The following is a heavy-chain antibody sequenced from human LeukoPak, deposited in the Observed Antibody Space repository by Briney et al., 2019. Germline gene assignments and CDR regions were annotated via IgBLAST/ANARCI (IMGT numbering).Heavy chain of an antibody. CDR3: ARDVVGSSGWYED. D-gene: IGHD6-19*01. CDR1: GYTFISYY. CDR2: INPSRGST. J-gene: IGHJ4*02. Sequence: ASVKVSCKASGYTFISYYMHWVRQAPGQGLDWMGIINPSRGSTSYAQKFQGRVTMTRDTSTSTVYMELSSLRSEDTAVYYCARDVVGSSGWYEDWGQGTLVTVSS. V-gene: IGHV1-46*01.